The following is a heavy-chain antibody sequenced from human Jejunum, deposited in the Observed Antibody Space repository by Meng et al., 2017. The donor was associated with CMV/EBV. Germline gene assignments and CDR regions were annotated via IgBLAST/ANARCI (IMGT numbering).Heavy chain of an antibody. D-gene: IGHD6-6*01. CDR3: DASDY. Sequence: GSLRLSCVASEFTFNSYAMNWVRQAPGKALEWVSVISTFGRTTYYADSVKGRFTISRDNSKNTLYLQINSLRVEDTAIYYCDASDYWGQGTQVTVSS. CDR1: EFTFNSYA. CDR2: ISTFGRTT. J-gene: IGHJ4*02. V-gene: IGHV3-23*01.